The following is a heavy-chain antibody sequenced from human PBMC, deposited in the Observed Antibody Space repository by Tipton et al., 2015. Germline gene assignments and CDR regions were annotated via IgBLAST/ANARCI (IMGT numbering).Heavy chain of an antibody. D-gene: IGHD3-3*01. CDR3: AGPRGMPAIFGLPWDYYFDY. Sequence: TLSLTCAVSAYSISTDYYWVWIRQPPGKGLEWIGEINHSGRPNYTPSLKSRVTISVDTSKHQFSLKLSSVTAADTAVYYCAGPRGMPAIFGLPWDYYFDYWGQGALVTVSS. J-gene: IGHJ4*02. CDR2: INHSGRP. V-gene: IGHV4-38-2*01. CDR1: AYSISTDYY.